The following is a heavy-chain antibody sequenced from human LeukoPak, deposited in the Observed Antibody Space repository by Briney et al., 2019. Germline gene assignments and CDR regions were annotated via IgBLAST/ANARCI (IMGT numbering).Heavy chain of an antibody. Sequence: ASVKVSCKASGYTFTSYYMHWVRQAPAQGLEWMGIINPSGGSTNYAQKFQGRVTMTRDTSTSTVYMELSSLRSEDTAVYYCARDWREGEYVGATDNYYFDYWGQGTLVTVSS. CDR2: INPSGGST. V-gene: IGHV1-46*01. D-gene: IGHD1-26*01. CDR1: GYTFTSYY. CDR3: ARDWREGEYVGATDNYYFDY. J-gene: IGHJ4*02.